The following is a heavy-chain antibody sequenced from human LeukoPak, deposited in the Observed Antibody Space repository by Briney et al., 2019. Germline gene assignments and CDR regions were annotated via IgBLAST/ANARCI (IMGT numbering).Heavy chain of an antibody. Sequence: SETLSLTCTVSGDSISSYYWGWIRQPPGKGLEWIGSIYYSGSTYYNPSLKSRVTISVDTSKNQSSLKLSSVTAADTAVYYCARSMIVVVTAFDYWGQGTLVTVSS. CDR1: GDSISSYY. D-gene: IGHD3-22*01. CDR3: ARSMIVVVTAFDY. V-gene: IGHV4-39*01. J-gene: IGHJ4*02. CDR2: IYYSGST.